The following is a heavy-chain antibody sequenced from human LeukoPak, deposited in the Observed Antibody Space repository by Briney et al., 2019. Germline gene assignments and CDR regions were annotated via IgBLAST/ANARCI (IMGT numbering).Heavy chain of an antibody. V-gene: IGHV4-61*08. CDR3: ASELEYSSSLGY. Sequence: SETLSLTCTVSGGSISRGGYYWSWIRQPPGKGLEWIGYIYYSGSTNYNPSLKSRVTISIDTSKNQFSLKLSSVTAADTAVYYCASELEYSSSLGYWGQGTLVTVSS. D-gene: IGHD6-13*01. J-gene: IGHJ4*02. CDR1: GGSISRGGYY. CDR2: IYYSGST.